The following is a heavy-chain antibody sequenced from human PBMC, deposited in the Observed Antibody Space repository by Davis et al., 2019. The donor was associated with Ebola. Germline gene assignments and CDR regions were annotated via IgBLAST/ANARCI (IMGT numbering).Heavy chain of an antibody. Sequence: SETLSLTCAVYGGSFSGHFWTWIRQHPGKGLEWIGYIYYSGSTYYNPSLKSRVTISVDTSKNQFSLKLSSVTAADTAVYYCARDGVDTAMPRYYYMDVWGKGTTVTVSS. CDR2: IYYSGST. CDR1: GGSFSGHF. J-gene: IGHJ6*03. D-gene: IGHD5-18*01. V-gene: IGHV4-31*11. CDR3: ARDGVDTAMPRYYYMDV.